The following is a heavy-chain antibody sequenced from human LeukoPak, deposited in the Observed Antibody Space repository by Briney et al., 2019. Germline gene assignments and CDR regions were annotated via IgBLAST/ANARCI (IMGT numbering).Heavy chain of an antibody. CDR1: GFTFSSYW. CDR3: ATLWFGDYYYYYGMDV. Sequence: AGGSLRLSCAASGFTFSSYWMSWVHQAPGKGLEWVANIKQDGSEKYYVDSVKGRFTISRDNAKNSLYLQMNSLRAEDTAVYYCATLWFGDYYYYYGMDVWGKGTTVTVSS. CDR2: IKQDGSEK. V-gene: IGHV3-7*03. D-gene: IGHD3-10*01. J-gene: IGHJ6*04.